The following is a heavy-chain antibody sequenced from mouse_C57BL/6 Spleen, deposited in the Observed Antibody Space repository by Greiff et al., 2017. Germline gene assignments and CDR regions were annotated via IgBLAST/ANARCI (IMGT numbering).Heavy chain of an antibody. CDR1: GYTFTSYT. CDR2: INPSSGYT. V-gene: IGHV1-4*01. CDR3: ARQLGAMDY. J-gene: IGHJ4*01. Sequence: VQRVESGAELARPGASVKMSCTASGYTFTSYTMHWVKQRPGQGLEWIGYINPSSGYTKYNQKFKDKATLTADKSSSTAYMQLSSLTSEDYAVYYCARQLGAMDYWGQGTSVTVSS. D-gene: IGHD4-1*01.